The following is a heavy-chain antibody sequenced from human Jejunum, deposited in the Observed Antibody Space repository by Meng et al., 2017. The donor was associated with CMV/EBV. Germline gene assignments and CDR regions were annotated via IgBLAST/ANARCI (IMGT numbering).Heavy chain of an antibody. Sequence: VELVESGGGLVKPGGSLRLSCAASGFTFSDFYMSWIRQAPGKGLEWISYISARSTSTHYADSVKGRFTVSRDNAKNSLYLQLNSLRAEDTALYYCTTVHYYAINYWGQGTLVTVSS. CDR1: GFTFSDFY. CDR2: ISARSTST. D-gene: IGHD1-26*01. V-gene: IGHV3-11*06. CDR3: TTVHYYAINY. J-gene: IGHJ4*02.